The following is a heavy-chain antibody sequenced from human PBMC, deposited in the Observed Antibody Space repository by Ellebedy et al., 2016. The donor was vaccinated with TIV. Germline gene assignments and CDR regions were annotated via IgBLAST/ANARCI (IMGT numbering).Heavy chain of an antibody. CDR2: ISYDGSNK. Sequence: GESLKISCAASGFTFSSYAMHWVRQAPGKGLEWVALISYDGSNKYYADSVKGRFTISRDNSKNTLYLQMNSLRAEDTAVYYCARAQYDYWGQGTLVTASS. J-gene: IGHJ4*02. V-gene: IGHV3-30-3*01. D-gene: IGHD2-2*01. CDR1: GFTFSSYA. CDR3: ARAQYDY.